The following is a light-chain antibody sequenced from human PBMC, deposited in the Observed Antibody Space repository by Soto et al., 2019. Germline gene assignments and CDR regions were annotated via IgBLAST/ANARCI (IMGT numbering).Light chain of an antibody. J-gene: IGKJ4*01. CDR2: AAS. V-gene: IGKV3-20*01. Sequence: IVLTQSPDTLSLSPGERATLSCRASQTVTSSYLAWYQQKAGQAPSLLIYAASSRATGIPDRFRGSGSGTDFTLTISRLETEDFAVYYRQQYGDSPTFGGGTKVDIK. CDR1: QTVTSSY. CDR3: QQYGDSPT.